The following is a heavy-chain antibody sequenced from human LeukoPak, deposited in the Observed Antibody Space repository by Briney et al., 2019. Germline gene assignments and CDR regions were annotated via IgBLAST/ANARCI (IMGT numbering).Heavy chain of an antibody. V-gene: IGHV3-23*01. CDR1: GFTFSSYA. Sequence: GGTLRLSCAASGFTFSSYAMSWVRQAPGKGLEWVSAISGSGGSTYYADSVKGRFTISRGNSKNTLYLQMNSLRAEDTAVYYCAKVRGSSSWYGDYFDYWGQGTLVTVSS. J-gene: IGHJ4*02. CDR3: AKVRGSSSWYGDYFDY. D-gene: IGHD6-13*01. CDR2: ISGSGGST.